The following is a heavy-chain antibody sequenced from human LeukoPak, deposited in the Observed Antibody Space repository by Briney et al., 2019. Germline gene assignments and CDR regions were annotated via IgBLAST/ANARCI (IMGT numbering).Heavy chain of an antibody. J-gene: IGHJ5*02. CDR2: ISSSGSTI. Sequence: GGSLRLSCAASGFTFSSYDMNWVRQAPGKGLEWVSYISSSGSTIYYADSVKGRFTISRDNAKNSLYLQMNSLRAEDTAVYYCARGQNGKAAAGGNWFDPWGQGTLVTVPS. D-gene: IGHD6-13*01. V-gene: IGHV3-48*03. CDR1: GFTFSSYD. CDR3: ARGQNGKAAAGGNWFDP.